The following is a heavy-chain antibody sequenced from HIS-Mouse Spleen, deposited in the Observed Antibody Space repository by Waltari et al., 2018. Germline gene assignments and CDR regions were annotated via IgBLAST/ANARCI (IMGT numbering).Heavy chain of an antibody. CDR2: ISGSGGST. V-gene: IGHV3-23*01. J-gene: IGHJ1*01. D-gene: IGHD2-2*01. CDR1: GFPVASHA. Sequence: EVQLLESGGGLVQPGGSLILACPALGFPVASHAVSWVRQAPGKGLECVSAISGSGGSTYYADSVKGRFTISRDNSKNTLYLQMNSLRAEDTAVYYCANPKSVAAAPQYFQHWGQGTLVTVSS. CDR3: ANPKSVAAAPQYFQH.